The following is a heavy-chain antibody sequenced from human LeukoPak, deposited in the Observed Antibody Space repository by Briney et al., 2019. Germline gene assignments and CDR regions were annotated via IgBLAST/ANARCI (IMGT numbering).Heavy chain of an antibody. J-gene: IGHJ6*03. Sequence: ASVKVSCKASGYTFTGYYMHWVRQAPGQGLEWMGWINPNSGGTNYAQKFQGSVTMTRDTSISTAYMELSRLRSDDTAVYYCARDTTAAAVNYYYYYYMDVWGKGTTVTVSS. CDR3: ARDTTAAAVNYYYYYYMDV. CDR1: GYTFTGYY. V-gene: IGHV1-2*02. CDR2: INPNSGGT. D-gene: IGHD6-13*01.